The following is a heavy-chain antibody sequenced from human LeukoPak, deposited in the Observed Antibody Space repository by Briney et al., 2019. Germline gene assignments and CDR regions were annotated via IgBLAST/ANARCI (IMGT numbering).Heavy chain of an antibody. Sequence: SDTLPLTCAVYGESLNYYYWSWIRQSPGKGLEWIGDIFDGKTINYNPSLKSRVTISAATSSQQFSLNLKSVTAADTAVYFCASGAWATRLNSWAQGALVIVSP. J-gene: IGHJ4*02. D-gene: IGHD4-23*01. V-gene: IGHV4-34*12. CDR2: IFDGKTI. CDR1: GESLNYYY. CDR3: ASGAWATRLNS.